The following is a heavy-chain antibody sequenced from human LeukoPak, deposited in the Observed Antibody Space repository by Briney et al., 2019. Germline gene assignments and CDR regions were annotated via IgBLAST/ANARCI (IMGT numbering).Heavy chain of an antibody. D-gene: IGHD3-3*01. CDR3: ARAPIFGVVFDY. J-gene: IGHJ4*02. CDR1: GYTFTGYY. CDR2: INPNSGDT. V-gene: IGHV1-2*02. Sequence: ASVKVSCKASGYTFTGYYMHWVRQAPGQGLEWMGWINPNSGDTNYAQKFQGRVTMTRDTSISTAYMELSRLRSDDTAVYYCARAPIFGVVFDYWGQGTLVTVSS.